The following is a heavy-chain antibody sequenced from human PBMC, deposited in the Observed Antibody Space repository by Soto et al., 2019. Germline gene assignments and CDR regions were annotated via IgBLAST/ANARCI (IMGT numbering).Heavy chain of an antibody. J-gene: IGHJ4*02. V-gene: IGHV3-30*03. D-gene: IGHD6-19*01. CDR2: ISYDGSNK. Sequence: QVQLVESGGGVVQPGRSLRLSCAASGFTFSSYGMQWVRQAPGKGLEWVAVISYDGSNKYYADSVKDRFTMSRDNSKSMVYLQMISLRGDDTAVYYCVAGQYFFDSCGQGTLVTVSS. CDR1: GFTFSSYG. CDR3: VAGQYFFDS.